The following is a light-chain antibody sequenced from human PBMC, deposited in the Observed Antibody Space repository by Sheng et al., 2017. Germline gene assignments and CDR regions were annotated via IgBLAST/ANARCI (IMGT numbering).Light chain of an antibody. J-gene: IGKJ4*01. CDR2: AAS. V-gene: IGKV3D-15*01. Sequence: EIVMTQSPVTLSVSPGERATLSCRASQSISSNLAWYQQKPGQAPRLLIYAASDRATGIPDRFSGSGSGTDFTLTISRLEPEDSAVYYCQQYDKWPLTFGGGTKVEIK. CDR1: QSISSN. CDR3: QQYDKWPLT.